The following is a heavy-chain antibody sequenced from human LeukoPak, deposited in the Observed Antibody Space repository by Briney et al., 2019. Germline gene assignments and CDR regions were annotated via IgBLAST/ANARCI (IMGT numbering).Heavy chain of an antibody. CDR2: IYYSGST. Sequence: PSETLSLTCTVSGGSISSSSYYWGWIRQPPGKGLEWIGSIYYSGSTYYNPSLKSRVTISVDTSKNQFSLKLSSVTAADTAVYYCARHPAGDIVVVPAAQGWFDPWGQGTLVTVCS. CDR3: ARHPAGDIVVVPAAQGWFDP. J-gene: IGHJ5*02. CDR1: GGSISSSSYY. D-gene: IGHD2-2*01. V-gene: IGHV4-39*01.